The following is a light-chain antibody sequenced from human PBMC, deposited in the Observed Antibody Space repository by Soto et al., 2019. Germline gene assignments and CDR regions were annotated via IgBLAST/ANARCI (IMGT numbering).Light chain of an antibody. Sequence: EVVLTQSPGTLSLSPGERATLSYRASQIFSSDYLAWYQQKPGQAPRLLIYGASTRATHIPDRFSGSGSGTDFTLTISRLEPEDSAVYLCQQYGDSPSTFGQGTKVDIK. CDR3: QQYGDSPST. CDR2: GAS. V-gene: IGKV3-20*01. J-gene: IGKJ2*01. CDR1: QIFSSDY.